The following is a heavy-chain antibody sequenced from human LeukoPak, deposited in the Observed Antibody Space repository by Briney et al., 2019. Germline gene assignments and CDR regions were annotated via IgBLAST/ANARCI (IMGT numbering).Heavy chain of an antibody. J-gene: IGHJ3*02. CDR2: INYSGST. Sequence: PSETLSLTCGVYGGSFSGYYWSWIRQPPGKGLEWIGEINYSGSTNYNPSLKSRVTISIDTSKNQFSLKLSSVTAADTAVYYCARSYDSSGTDAFDIWGQGTMVTVSS. D-gene: IGHD3-22*01. V-gene: IGHV4-34*01. CDR3: ARSYDSSGTDAFDI. CDR1: GGSFSGYY.